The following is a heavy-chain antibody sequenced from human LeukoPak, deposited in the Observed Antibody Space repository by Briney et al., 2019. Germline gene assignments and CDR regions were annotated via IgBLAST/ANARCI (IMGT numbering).Heavy chain of an antibody. CDR2: ISNNGGYT. CDR3: AKQLGYCSDGSCYFPY. D-gene: IGHD2-15*01. Sequence: GGSLRLSCAASGFTFSSSDMSWVRQAPGKGLEWVSAISNNGGYTYYADSVQGRFTISRDNSKSTLCLQMNSLRAEDTAVYYCAKQLGYCSDGSCYFPYWGQGTLVTVSS. CDR1: GFTFSSSD. V-gene: IGHV3-23*01. J-gene: IGHJ4*02.